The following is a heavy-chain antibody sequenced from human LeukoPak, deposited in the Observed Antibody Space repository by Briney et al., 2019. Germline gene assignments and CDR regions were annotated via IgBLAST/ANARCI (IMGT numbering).Heavy chain of an antibody. D-gene: IGHD6-13*01. CDR1: GFTFSSYA. Sequence: GGSLRLSCAASGFTFSSYAMSWVRQAPGKGLEWVSAISGSGGSTYYADSVKGRFTISRDNAKNSLYLQMNSLRAEDTAVYYCARVVGSSSWYGNYYYYYYMDVWGKGTTVTISS. J-gene: IGHJ6*03. CDR2: ISGSGGST. V-gene: IGHV3-23*01. CDR3: ARVVGSSSWYGNYYYYYYMDV.